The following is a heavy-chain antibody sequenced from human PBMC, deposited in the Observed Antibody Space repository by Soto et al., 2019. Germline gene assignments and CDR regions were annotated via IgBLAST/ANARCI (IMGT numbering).Heavy chain of an antibody. CDR2: IYHSGST. CDR3: ARDIVAVPAAPRGFDP. CDR1: GGSISSGGYS. V-gene: IGHV4-30-2*01. J-gene: IGHJ5*02. D-gene: IGHD2-2*01. Sequence: SETLSLTYAASGGSISSGGYSWSWIRQPPGKGLEWIGYIYHSGSTNYNPSLKSRVTIEVDTSKNEFSLKLSSVTAADTAVYYCARDIVAVPAAPRGFDPWGQGTLVTVSS.